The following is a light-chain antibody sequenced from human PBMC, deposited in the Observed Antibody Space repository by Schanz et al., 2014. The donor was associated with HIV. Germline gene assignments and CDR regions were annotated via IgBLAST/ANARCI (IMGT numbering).Light chain of an antibody. Sequence: QSVLTQPPSASGSPGQSVTISCTGTSSDVGGYNYVSWYQHHPGKAPKLLISEVNKRPSGVPDRFSGSKSGNTAFLTVSGLQSEDEADYYCSSYAGSNKLVFGGGTKLTVL. J-gene: IGLJ2*01. V-gene: IGLV2-8*01. CDR1: SSDVGGYNY. CDR3: SSYAGSNKLV. CDR2: EVN.